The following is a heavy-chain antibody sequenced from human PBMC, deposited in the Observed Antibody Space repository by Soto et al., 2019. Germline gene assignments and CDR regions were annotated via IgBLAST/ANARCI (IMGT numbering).Heavy chain of an antibody. D-gene: IGHD1-1*01. CDR1: GYTFTSYD. CDR2: MNPNTGNS. J-gene: IGHJ4*02. V-gene: IGHV1-8*01. Sequence: ASVKVSCKASGYTFTSYDIYWVRQATGQGLEWMGWMNPNTGNSGYAQKFQGRVTMTSDTSISTAHMELSSLRSEDTAVYYCARRAETNGWNGFGADKYYFDFWGQGTLVTSPQ. CDR3: ARRAETNGWNGFGADKYYFDF.